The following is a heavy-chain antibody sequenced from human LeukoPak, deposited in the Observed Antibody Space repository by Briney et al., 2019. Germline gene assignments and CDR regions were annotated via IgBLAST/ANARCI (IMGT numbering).Heavy chain of an antibody. CDR3: ARDRSGSYPYYFDY. J-gene: IGHJ4*02. CDR2: ISSRSAYI. CDR1: GFTFSDYS. D-gene: IGHD1-26*01. V-gene: IGHV3-21*01. Sequence: GGSLRLSCAASGFTFSDYSMNWVRQAPGKGLEWVSSISSRSAYIHYTDSVKGRFTISRDNAENSLYLQMNNLRADDTAVYYCARDRSGSYPYYFDYWGQGTVVTVSS.